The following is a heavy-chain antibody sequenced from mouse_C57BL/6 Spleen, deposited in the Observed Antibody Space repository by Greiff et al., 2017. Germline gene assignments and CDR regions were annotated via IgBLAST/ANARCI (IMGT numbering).Heavy chain of an antibody. D-gene: IGHD2-4*01. V-gene: IGHV1-55*01. CDR1: GYTFTSYW. CDR2: IYPGSGST. J-gene: IGHJ2*01. CDR3: ARGGLRRRLDY. Sequence: QVQLQQPGAELVKPGASVKMSCKASGYTFTSYWITWVKQRPGQGLEWIGDIYPGSGSTNYNEEFKSKATLTVDTSSSTAYMQLSSLTSEDSAVYYCARGGLRRRLDYWGQGTTLTVSS.